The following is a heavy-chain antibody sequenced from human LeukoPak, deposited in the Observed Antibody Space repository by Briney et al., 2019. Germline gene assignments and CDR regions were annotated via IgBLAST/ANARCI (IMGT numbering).Heavy chain of an antibody. V-gene: IGHV3-23*01. CDR1: GFTFSSYA. CDR2: ISGSGGST. CDR3: ARGDKPYYYDSSGYNDAFDI. D-gene: IGHD3-22*01. Sequence: GGSLRLSCAASGFTFSSYAMSWVRQAPGKGLEWVSAISGSGGSTYYADSVKGRFTISRDNSKNTLYLQMNSLRAEDTAVYYCARGDKPYYYDSSGYNDAFDIWGQGTMVTVSS. J-gene: IGHJ3*02.